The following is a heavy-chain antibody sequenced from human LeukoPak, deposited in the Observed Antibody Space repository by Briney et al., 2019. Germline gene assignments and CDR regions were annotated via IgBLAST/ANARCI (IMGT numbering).Heavy chain of an antibody. J-gene: IGHJ4*02. Sequence: GGSLRLSCATSGFTFSSYSMNWVRQAPGKGLEWVSSISSSSSYIYYADSVKGRFTISRDNAKNSLYLQMNSLRAEDTAVYYCARDQGGAAADHWGQGTLVTVSS. CDR1: GFTFSSYS. V-gene: IGHV3-21*01. CDR2: ISSSSSYI. CDR3: ARDQGGAAADH. D-gene: IGHD6-13*01.